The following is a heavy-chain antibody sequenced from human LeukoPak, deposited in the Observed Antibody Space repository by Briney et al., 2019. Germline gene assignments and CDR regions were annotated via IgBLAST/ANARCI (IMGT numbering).Heavy chain of an antibody. J-gene: IGHJ4*02. CDR2: INNDGSTT. CDR3: TRARLRYDSSTYPRGTFDY. D-gene: IGHD3-22*01. Sequence: PGGSLRLSCAASGFTFSSYWLHWVRQAPGKGLVWVSRINNDGSTTTYADSVKGRFTISRDSAQNTLYLQMNSLTAEDTAVYYCTRARLRYDSSTYPRGTFDYWGQGTLVAVFS. CDR1: GFTFSSYW. V-gene: IGHV3-74*03.